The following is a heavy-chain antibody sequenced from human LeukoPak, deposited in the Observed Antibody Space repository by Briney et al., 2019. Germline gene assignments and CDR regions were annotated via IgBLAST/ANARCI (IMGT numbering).Heavy chain of an antibody. CDR2: IYHSGST. CDR3: ARSGSYYNPHYFDY. V-gene: IGHV4-4*02. CDR1: GGSISSSNW. J-gene: IGHJ4*02. D-gene: IGHD3-10*01. Sequence: SGTLSLTCAVSGGSISSSNWWSWVRQPLGKGLEWIGEIYHSGSTNYNPSLKSRVTISVDKSKNQFSLKLSSVTAADTAVYYCARSGSYYNPHYFDYWGQGTLVTVSS.